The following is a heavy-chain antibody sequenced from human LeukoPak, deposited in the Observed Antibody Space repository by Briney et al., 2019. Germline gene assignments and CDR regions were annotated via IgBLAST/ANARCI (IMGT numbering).Heavy chain of an antibody. V-gene: IGHV5-51*01. Sequence: GESLKISCKGSGYSFTSYWIGWVRQMPGKGLGWMGIIYPGDSDTRYSPSFQGQVTISADKSISTAYLQWSSLKASDTAMYYCASGGDTAIGGDFFDYWGQGTLVTVSS. CDR1: GYSFTSYW. CDR2: IYPGDSDT. D-gene: IGHD5-18*01. CDR3: ASGGDTAIGGDFFDY. J-gene: IGHJ4*02.